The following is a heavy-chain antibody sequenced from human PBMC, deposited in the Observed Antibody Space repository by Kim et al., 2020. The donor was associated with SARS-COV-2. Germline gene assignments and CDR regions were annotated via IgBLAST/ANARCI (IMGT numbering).Heavy chain of an antibody. J-gene: IGHJ5*02. V-gene: IGHV4-34*01. CDR3: ARGTIFEP. D-gene: IGHD3-3*01. Sequence: PRGNTNYHPSLKSRVTISIDTSKNQFSLNVSSVTAADTAVYYCARGTIFEPWGQGTLVTVSS. CDR2: PRGNT.